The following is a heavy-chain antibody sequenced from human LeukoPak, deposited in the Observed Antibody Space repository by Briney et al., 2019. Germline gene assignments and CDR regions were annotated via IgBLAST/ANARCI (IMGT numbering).Heavy chain of an antibody. D-gene: IGHD2-2*03. CDR1: GFTFNNFA. CDR3: ASGYGPADAFDI. V-gene: IGHV3-33*08. Sequence: GGSLRLSCVASGFTFNNFAMSWVRQAPGKGLEWVAVIWYDGSNKYYADSVKGRFTISRDNSKNTLYLQMNSLRAEDTAVYYCASGYGPADAFDIWGQGTMVTVSS. J-gene: IGHJ3*02. CDR2: IWYDGSNK.